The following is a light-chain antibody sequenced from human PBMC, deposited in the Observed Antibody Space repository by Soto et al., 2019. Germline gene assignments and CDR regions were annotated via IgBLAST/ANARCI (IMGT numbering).Light chain of an antibody. J-gene: IGLJ3*02. Sequence: QSALTQPASVSGSPGQSITISXXXXXXDVGGYNYVSWYQQHPGKAPKLMIYEVSNRPSGVSNRFSGSKSGNTASLTISGLQAEDEADYYCSSYTSSSTRVFGGGTKLTVL. CDR3: SSYTSSSTRV. CDR1: XXDVGGYNY. CDR2: EVS. V-gene: IGLV2-14*01.